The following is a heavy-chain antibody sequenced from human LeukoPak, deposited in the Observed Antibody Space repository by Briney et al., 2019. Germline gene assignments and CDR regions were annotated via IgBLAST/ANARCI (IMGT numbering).Heavy chain of an antibody. V-gene: IGHV1-18*01. J-gene: IGHJ4*02. CDR2: ISAYNGNT. D-gene: IGHD3-10*01. CDR1: GYTFTSYG. Sequence: ASVKVSCKASGYTFTSYGISWVRQAPGQGLEWMGWISAYNGNTNYAQKLQGRVTMTRNTSISTAYMELSSLRSEDTAVYYCARADLLSDFDYWGQGTLVTVSS. CDR3: ARADLLSDFDY.